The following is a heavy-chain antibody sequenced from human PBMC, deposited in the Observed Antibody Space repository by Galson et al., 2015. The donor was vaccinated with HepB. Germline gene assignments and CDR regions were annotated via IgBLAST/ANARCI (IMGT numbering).Heavy chain of an antibody. J-gene: IGHJ6*02. D-gene: IGHD2-15*01. Sequence: SVKVSCKASGYTFTGYYMHWVRQAPGQGLEWMGWINPNSGGTNYAQKFQGRVTMTRDTSISTAYMELSRLRSDDTAVYYCARWQGEDIVVVVAAYDGMDVWGQGTTVTVSS. V-gene: IGHV1-2*02. CDR3: ARWQGEDIVVVVAAYDGMDV. CDR1: GYTFTGYY. CDR2: INPNSGGT.